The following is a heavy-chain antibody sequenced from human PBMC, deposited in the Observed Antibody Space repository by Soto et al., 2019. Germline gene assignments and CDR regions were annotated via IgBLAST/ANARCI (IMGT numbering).Heavy chain of an antibody. CDR1: GFTFGSYG. V-gene: IGHV3-33*01. J-gene: IGHJ5*02. D-gene: IGHD1-26*01. Sequence: GGSLRLSCAASGFTFGSYGMHWVRQAPGKGLEWVAVIWYDGSNKYYADSVKGRFTISRDNSKNTLYLQMNSLRAEDTAVYYCARDFGGPPIVGPTLLSSWGQGTLVTVSS. CDR3: ARDFGGPPIVGPTLLSS. CDR2: IWYDGSNK.